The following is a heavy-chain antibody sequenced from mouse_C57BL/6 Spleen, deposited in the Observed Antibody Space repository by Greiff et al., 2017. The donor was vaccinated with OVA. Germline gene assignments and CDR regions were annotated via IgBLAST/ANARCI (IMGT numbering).Heavy chain of an antibody. Sequence: VQLQQPGAELVRPGSSVKLSCKASGYTFTSYWMHWVKQRPIQGLEWIGNIDPSDSETHYNQKFKDKATLTVDKSSSTAYMQLSSLTSEDSAVYYCARRDYGSSHWYFDVWGTGTTVTVSS. CDR3: ARRDYGSSHWYFDV. CDR1: GYTFTSYW. CDR2: IDPSDSET. D-gene: IGHD1-1*01. V-gene: IGHV1-52*01. J-gene: IGHJ1*03.